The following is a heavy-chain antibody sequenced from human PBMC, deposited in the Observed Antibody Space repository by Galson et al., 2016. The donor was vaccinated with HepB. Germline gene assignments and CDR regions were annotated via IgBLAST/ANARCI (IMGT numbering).Heavy chain of an antibody. Sequence: SLRLSCAASGFTFRNYAMSWVRQAPGKGLEWVSAISGDGDSTYYEDSVKGRFSISRDNSKNTLYLQMNSLRAEDTAVYYCARGWPGYYDTHGYQNWFEPWGQGALVTVSS. CDR1: GFTFRNYA. V-gene: IGHV3-23*01. CDR3: ARGWPGYYDTHGYQNWFEP. J-gene: IGHJ5*02. CDR2: ISGDGDST. D-gene: IGHD3-16*01.